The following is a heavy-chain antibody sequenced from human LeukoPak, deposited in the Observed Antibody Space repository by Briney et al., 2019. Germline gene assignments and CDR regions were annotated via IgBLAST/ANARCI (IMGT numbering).Heavy chain of an antibody. V-gene: IGHV4-34*01. CDR3: ARHSSGWYTGAFDI. CDR1: GGSFSGYY. D-gene: IGHD6-19*01. Sequence: PSETLSLTCGVYGGSFSGYYWSWIRQPPGKGLEWIGEINHSGSTNYNPSLKSRVTISVDTSKNQFSLKLSSVTAADTAVYYCARHSSGWYTGAFDIWGQGTMVTVSS. J-gene: IGHJ3*02. CDR2: INHSGST.